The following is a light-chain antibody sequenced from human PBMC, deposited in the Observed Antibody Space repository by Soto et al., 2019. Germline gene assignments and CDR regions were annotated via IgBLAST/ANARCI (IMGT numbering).Light chain of an antibody. CDR1: SGDVGRYDY. V-gene: IGLV2-14*01. J-gene: IGLJ2*01. CDR3: SSYTTGSTVV. CDR2: EVS. Sequence: QSALTQPASVSGSPGQSITISCTGTSGDVGRYDYVSWYQQHPGEAPKLIVYEVSDRPSGVSNRFSGSKSGNTASLTISGLQTDDEADYYCSSYTTGSTVVFGGGTKLTVL.